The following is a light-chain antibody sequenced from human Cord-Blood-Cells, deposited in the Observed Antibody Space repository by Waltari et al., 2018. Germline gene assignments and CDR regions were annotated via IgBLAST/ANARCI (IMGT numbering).Light chain of an antibody. V-gene: IGLV2-11*01. J-gene: IGLJ3*02. Sequence: QSALTQPRSVSGSPGQSVTLSCTGTSSDGGGYNYVSWYQQHPGKAPKLMIYDVSKRPSGVPDRFSGSKSGNTASLTISGLQAEDEADYYCCSYAGSYTFVFGGGTKLTVL. CDR1: SSDGGGYNY. CDR2: DVS. CDR3: CSYAGSYTFV.